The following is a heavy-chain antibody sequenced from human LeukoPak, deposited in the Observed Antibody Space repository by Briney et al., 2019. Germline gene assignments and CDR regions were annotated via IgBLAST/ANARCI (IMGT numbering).Heavy chain of an antibody. V-gene: IGHV4-61*08. CDR1: GGSISSGGYY. J-gene: IGHJ4*02. D-gene: IGHD2-8*01. Sequence: SETLSLTCTVSGGSISSGGYYWSWIRQPPGKGLEWIGYIYYSGSTNYNPSLKSRVTILRDTSKNQLSLKLSSVTAADTAVYYCAKGTSTNGWGFNYWGQGTLVTVSS. CDR3: AKGTSTNGWGFNY. CDR2: IYYSGST.